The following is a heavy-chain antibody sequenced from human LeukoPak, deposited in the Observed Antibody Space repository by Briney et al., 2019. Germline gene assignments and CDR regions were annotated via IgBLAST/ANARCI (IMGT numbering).Heavy chain of an antibody. V-gene: IGHV3-53*01. CDR2: IYSGGST. CDR1: GFTVSSNY. Sequence: PGGSLRLSCAASGFTVSSNYMSWVRQAPGKGLEWVSVIYSGGSTYYADSVKGRFTISRDNSKNTLYLQMNSLRAEDTAVYYCARRGYSYGHGSFFWGQGTLVTVSS. CDR3: ARRGYSYGHGSFF. D-gene: IGHD5-18*01. J-gene: IGHJ4*02.